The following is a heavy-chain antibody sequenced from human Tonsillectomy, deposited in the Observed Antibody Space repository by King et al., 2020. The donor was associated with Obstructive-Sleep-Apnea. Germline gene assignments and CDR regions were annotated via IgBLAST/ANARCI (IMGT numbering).Heavy chain of an antibody. CDR2: ISYTGGT. CDR3: ARHPRHSGYDFDYFDF. J-gene: IGHJ4*02. D-gene: IGHD5-12*01. CDR1: GGSISSYH. Sequence: QLQESGPGLVKPSETLSLTCTVSGGSISSYHWSWIRQPPGKGLEWIGYISYTGGTNYNPSLKSRVTISVDTSTNQFSLRLSSVTAADTALYYCARHPRHSGYDFDYFDFWGQGTLVTVSS. V-gene: IGHV4-59*08.